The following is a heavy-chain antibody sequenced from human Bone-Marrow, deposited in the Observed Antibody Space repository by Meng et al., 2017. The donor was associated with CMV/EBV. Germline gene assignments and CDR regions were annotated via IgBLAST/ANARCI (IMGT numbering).Heavy chain of an antibody. CDR1: GYTFTNYD. Sequence: ASVKVSCKASGYTFTNYDINWLRQAPGQGLEWMGWIHPHRGDTNYAQQFQGRVTLTRDTSINTGYMELTRLTSDDTAVYYCARDNNWGPDYWGQGTLVTVSS. V-gene: IGHV1-2*02. CDR2: IHPHRGDT. CDR3: ARDNNWGPDY. D-gene: IGHD7-27*01. J-gene: IGHJ4*02.